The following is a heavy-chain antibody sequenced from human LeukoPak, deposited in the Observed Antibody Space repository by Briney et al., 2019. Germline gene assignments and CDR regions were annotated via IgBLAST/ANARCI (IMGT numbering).Heavy chain of an antibody. D-gene: IGHD1-26*01. Sequence: PSETLSLTCTVSGASISTYYWSWFRQPAGTGLEWIGRIHASGSTYYNPSLKSRVSMLIDLSKNQFSLSLNSVTAADTAVFYCARDIGSRIWGKGTTVIVSS. V-gene: IGHV4-4*07. CDR2: IHASGST. CDR1: GASISTYY. J-gene: IGHJ6*04. CDR3: ARDIGSRI.